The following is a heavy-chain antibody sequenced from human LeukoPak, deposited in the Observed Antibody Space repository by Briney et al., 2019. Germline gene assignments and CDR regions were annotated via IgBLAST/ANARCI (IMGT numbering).Heavy chain of an antibody. V-gene: IGHV4-61*01. D-gene: IGHD5-18*01. J-gene: IGHJ5*02. Sequence: SETLSLTCTVSGGSVSSGSYYWSWIRQPPGKGLEWIGYIYYSGSTNYNPSLKSRVTISVDTSKNQFSLKLSSVTAADTAVYYCARDTAMVTYWFDPWGQGTLVTVSS. CDR1: GGSVSSGSYY. CDR3: ARDTAMVTYWFDP. CDR2: IYYSGST.